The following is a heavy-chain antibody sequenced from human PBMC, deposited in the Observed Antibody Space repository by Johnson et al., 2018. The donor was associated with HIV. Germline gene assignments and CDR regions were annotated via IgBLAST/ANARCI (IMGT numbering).Heavy chain of an antibody. Sequence: QVQLVESGGGVAQPGRSLRLSCAASGFTFSSYAMHWVRQAPGKGLEWVAVISYDGSNKYYADSVKGRFTISRDNYKNTLYLQLNSLRAEDTAVYYCARGEEEQLGDAFDIWGQGTMVTVSS. D-gene: IGHD6-6*01. J-gene: IGHJ3*02. CDR2: ISYDGSNK. V-gene: IGHV3-30*04. CDR1: GFTFSSYA. CDR3: ARGEEEQLGDAFDI.